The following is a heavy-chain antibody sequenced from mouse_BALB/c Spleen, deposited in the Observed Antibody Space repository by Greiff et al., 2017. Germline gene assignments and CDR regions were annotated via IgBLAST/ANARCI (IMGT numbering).Heavy chain of an antibody. Sequence: EVQVVESGGGLVQPGGSRKLSCAASGFTFSSFGMHWVRQAPEKGLEWVAYISSGSSTIYYADTVKGRFTISRDNPKNTLFLQMTSLRSEDSAVFYWARAGMFTRGFAYWGQGTLVTVSA. V-gene: IGHV5-17*02. D-gene: IGHD2-2*01. CDR1: GFTFSSFG. J-gene: IGHJ3*01. CDR3: ARAGMFTRGFAY. CDR2: ISSGSSTI.